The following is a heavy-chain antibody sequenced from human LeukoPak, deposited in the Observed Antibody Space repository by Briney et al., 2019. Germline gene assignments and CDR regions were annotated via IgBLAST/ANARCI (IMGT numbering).Heavy chain of an antibody. V-gene: IGHV1-58*01. Sequence: SVKVSCKASGSTFTSSAVQWVRQARGQRLEWIGWIVVGSGNTNYAQKFQERVTITRDMSTSTAYMELSSLRSEDTAVYYCAAETSGNIVATANFDYWGQGTLVTVSS. CDR1: GSTFTSSA. CDR3: AAETSGNIVATANFDY. J-gene: IGHJ4*02. D-gene: IGHD5-12*01. CDR2: IVVGSGNT.